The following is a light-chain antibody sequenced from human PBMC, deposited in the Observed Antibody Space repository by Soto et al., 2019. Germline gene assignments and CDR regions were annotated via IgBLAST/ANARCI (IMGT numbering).Light chain of an antibody. CDR2: DAS. J-gene: IGKJ1*01. V-gene: IGKV1-5*01. Sequence: GDRVTITCRASQRVGGLLAWYQQKPGKAPNLLIYDASSLKSGVPSRFSGSGSGTEFTLTISSLQPDDFATYYCQQYSSDWTFGQGTKVDIK. CDR1: QRVGGL. CDR3: QQYSSDWT.